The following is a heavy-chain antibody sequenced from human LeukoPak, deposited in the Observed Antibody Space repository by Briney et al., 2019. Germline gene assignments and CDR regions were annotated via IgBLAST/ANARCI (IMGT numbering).Heavy chain of an antibody. CDR3: ETNVPECITMIGY. CDR1: LYTLTELS. D-gene: IGHD3-22*01. CDR2: FDPEDGET. J-gene: IGHJ4*02. V-gene: IGHV1-24*01. Sequence: ASVNVSCKVSLYTLTELSMHWVRQAAGKEREGMGGFDPEDGETIYAQKFQGRVTMTEDKSTETAYMELSSLRCEDTAVYYCETNVPECITMIGYWGQGTLVTVSS.